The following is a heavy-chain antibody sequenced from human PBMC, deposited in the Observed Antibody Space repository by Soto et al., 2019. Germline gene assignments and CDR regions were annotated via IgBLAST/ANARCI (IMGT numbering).Heavy chain of an antibody. CDR3: AGRGWLSTFDYFDY. V-gene: IGHV1-69*02. J-gene: IGHJ4*02. Sequence: SVKVSCKASGGTFSNYTISWVRQAPGQGLEWMGRIIPILGIANYAQKFQGRATITADKSTSTAYMELSSLRSEDTAVYYCAGRGWLSTFDYFDYWGQGTLVTVSS. D-gene: IGHD3-22*01. CDR1: GGTFSNYT. CDR2: IIPILGIA.